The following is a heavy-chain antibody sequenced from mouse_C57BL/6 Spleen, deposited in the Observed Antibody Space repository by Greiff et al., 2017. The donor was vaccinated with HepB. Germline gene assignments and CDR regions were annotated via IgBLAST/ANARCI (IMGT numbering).Heavy chain of an antibody. CDR3: VRSDGYSSNFDY. D-gene: IGHD2-3*01. CDR1: GFSFNTYA. CDR2: IRSKSNNYAT. Sequence: EVMLVESGGGLVQPKGSLKLSCAASGFSFNTYAMNWVRQAPGKGLEWVARIRSKSNNYATYYADSVKDRFTISRDDSESMLYLQMNNLKTEDTAMYYCVRSDGYSSNFDYWGQGTTLTVSS. J-gene: IGHJ2*01. V-gene: IGHV10-1*01.